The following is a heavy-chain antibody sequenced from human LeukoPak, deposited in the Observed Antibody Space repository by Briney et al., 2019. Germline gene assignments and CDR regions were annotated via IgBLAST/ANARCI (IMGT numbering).Heavy chain of an antibody. J-gene: IGHJ4*02. D-gene: IGHD6-13*01. CDR3: ASLRAAATGYYFDY. CDR1: GLTFNGHW. CDR2: LSGSGGST. V-gene: IGHV3-23*01. Sequence: PGGSLTLSCVASGLTFNGHWMSWVRQAPGKGLEWVSSLSGSGGSTYYADSVKGRFTISRDNSKNTLYLQMNSLRAEDTAVYYCASLRAAATGYYFDYWGQGTLVTVSS.